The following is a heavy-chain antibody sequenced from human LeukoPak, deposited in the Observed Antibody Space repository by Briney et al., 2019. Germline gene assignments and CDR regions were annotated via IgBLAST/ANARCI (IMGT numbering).Heavy chain of an antibody. D-gene: IGHD2-2*01. CDR3: ARSELGYCSSTSCYPSDY. CDR1: GYTFTGYY. J-gene: IGHJ4*02. CDR2: INPNSGGT. V-gene: IGHV1-2*02. Sequence: ASAKVSCKASGYTFTGYYMHWVRQAPGQGLEWMGWINPNSGGTNYAQKFQGRVTMTRDTSISTAYMELSRLRSDDTAVYYCARSELGYCSSTSCYPSDYWGQGTLVTVSS.